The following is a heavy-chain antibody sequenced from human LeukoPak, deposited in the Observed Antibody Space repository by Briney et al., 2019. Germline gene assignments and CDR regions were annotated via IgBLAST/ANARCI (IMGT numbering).Heavy chain of an antibody. CDR1: GFTFRNVW. J-gene: IGHJ4*02. Sequence: GGSLRLSCAAYGFTFRNVWMTWVSPAPGKGLDWVGRIKTKTGGGTTDYAARVKGRFTISRDDSKTTLYLQMNSLKTEDTAVYYCATVGLGGSYSVWGQGTLVTVSS. V-gene: IGHV3-15*01. CDR2: IKTKTGGGTT. D-gene: IGHD1-26*01. CDR3: ATVGLGGSYSV.